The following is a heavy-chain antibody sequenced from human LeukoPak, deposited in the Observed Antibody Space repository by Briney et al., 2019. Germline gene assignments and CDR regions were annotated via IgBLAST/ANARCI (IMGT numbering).Heavy chain of an antibody. CDR2: INGDGRTA. J-gene: IGHJ4*02. CDR1: GFTFSIYW. V-gene: IGHV3-74*01. CDR3: ARTPKLERLDY. D-gene: IGHD1-1*01. Sequence: GGSLRLSCAASGFTFSIYWMHWVRQAPGEGLVWVSRINGDGRTATYADSVKGRFTISRDNAKNSLYLQMNNLRAEDTAVYYCARTPKLERLDYWGQGTLVTVSS.